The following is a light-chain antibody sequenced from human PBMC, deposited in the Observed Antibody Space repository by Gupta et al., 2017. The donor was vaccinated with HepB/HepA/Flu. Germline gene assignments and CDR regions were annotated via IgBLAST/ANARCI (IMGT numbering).Light chain of an antibody. V-gene: IGKV3-15*01. Sequence: VMTQSPVTLSVSPGERATLSCRASQSVSTNLAWYQQKRGQAPRLLIYGASTRAAGVSARFSGSGSGTDFTLTISSRQSEDIAVYYCQQYNNWPPITFGGGTKVQI. CDR1: QSVSTN. CDR2: GAS. J-gene: IGKJ4*01. CDR3: QQYNNWPPIT.